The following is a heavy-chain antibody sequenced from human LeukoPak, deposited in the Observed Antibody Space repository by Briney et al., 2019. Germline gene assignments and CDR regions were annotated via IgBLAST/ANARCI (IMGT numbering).Heavy chain of an antibody. CDR2: KSYDGRKQ. D-gene: IGHD5-12*01. CDR1: GFTFSSHG. CDR3: ASTHPWDIVASY. J-gene: IGHJ4*02. Sequence: PGGSLRLSCAASGFTFSSHGMHWVRQAPGKGLEWVAVKSYDGRKQYYADSVKGRFTISRDNSKNTLYLQMNSLRAEDTAVYYCASTHPWDIVASYWGQGTLVTVSS. V-gene: IGHV3-30*03.